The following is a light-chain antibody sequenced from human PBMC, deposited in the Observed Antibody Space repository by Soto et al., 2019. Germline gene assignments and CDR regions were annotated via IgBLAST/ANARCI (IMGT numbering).Light chain of an antibody. CDR3: QHYNSYSRT. CDR2: KAS. J-gene: IGKJ1*01. CDR1: RNIDTS. Sequence: DITLTHAPSTLSASVGDSVTITCRASRNIDTSLAWYQHKPGKAPKLLIYKASKLENGDPSRFAGFGSGTEFTLSIASLQPDDSATYYCQHYNSYSRTFGQGTKVDI. V-gene: IGKV1-5*03.